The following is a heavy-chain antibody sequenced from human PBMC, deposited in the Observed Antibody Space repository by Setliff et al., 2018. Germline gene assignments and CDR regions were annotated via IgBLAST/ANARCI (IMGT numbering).Heavy chain of an antibody. D-gene: IGHD2-8*01. V-gene: IGHV3-48*01. CDR3: ARTDGTNLGYFDN. J-gene: IGHJ4*02. CDR2: ISGSGSTI. Sequence: PGGSLRLSCAASGFTFSSYSMNWVRQAPGKGLEWVSYISGSGSTIYYADSVKGRFTISRDNAENSLYLQMTSLRAEDTAVYYCARTDGTNLGYFDNWGQGTLVTVSS. CDR1: GFTFSSYS.